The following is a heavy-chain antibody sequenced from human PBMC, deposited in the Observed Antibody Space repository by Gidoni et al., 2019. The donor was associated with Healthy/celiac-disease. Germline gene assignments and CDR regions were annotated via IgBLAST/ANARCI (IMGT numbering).Heavy chain of an antibody. CDR3: AKDLSYQLLPEAGNYYYGMDV. Sequence: EVQLLESGGGLVQPGGSLRLSCAASGFTFSSYAMSWVRQAPGKGLEWVSAISGSGGSTYYADSVKGRFTISRDNSKNTLYLQMNSLRAEDTAVYYCAKDLSYQLLPEAGNYYYGMDVWGQGTTVTVSS. V-gene: IGHV3-23*01. D-gene: IGHD2-2*01. CDR2: ISGSGGST. J-gene: IGHJ6*02. CDR1: GFTFSSYA.